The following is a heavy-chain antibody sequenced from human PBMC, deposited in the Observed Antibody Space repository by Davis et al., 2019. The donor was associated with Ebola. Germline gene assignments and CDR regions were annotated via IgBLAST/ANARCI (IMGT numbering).Heavy chain of an antibody. CDR1: GYTFTSYG. CDR3: ARLGAAAGTYPPDTMIVVVGAFDI. J-gene: IGHJ3*02. D-gene: IGHD3-22*01. V-gene: IGHV1-46*01. CDR2: INPSGGST. Sequence: AASVKVSCKASGYTFTSYGISWVRQAPGQGLEWMGIINPSGGSTSYAQKFQGRVTMTRDTSTSTVYMELSSLRSEDTAVYYCARLGAAAGTYPPDTMIVVVGAFDIWGQGTMVTVSS.